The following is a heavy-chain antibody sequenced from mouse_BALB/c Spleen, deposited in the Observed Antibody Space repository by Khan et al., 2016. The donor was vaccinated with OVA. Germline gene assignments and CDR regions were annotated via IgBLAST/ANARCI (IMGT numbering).Heavy chain of an antibody. Sequence: QVQLQQSGPELVRPGGSVKISCKGSGYTFTDYAIYWVKQSHAKSLEWIGLISTYSGNTNYSQRFKGKATMTVDKSSSTAYMELARLTSEDSAISYCARPAYDGYYDYWGQGTTVTVSS. CDR1: GYTFTDYA. CDR2: ISTYSGNT. V-gene: IGHV1S137*01. J-gene: IGHJ2*01. CDR3: ARPAYDGYYDY. D-gene: IGHD2-3*01.